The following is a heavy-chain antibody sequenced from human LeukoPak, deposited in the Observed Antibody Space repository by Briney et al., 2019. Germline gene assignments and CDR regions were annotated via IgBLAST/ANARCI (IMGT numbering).Heavy chain of an antibody. CDR1: GGSISSSNYY. D-gene: IGHD3-10*01. J-gene: IGHJ4*02. V-gene: IGHV4-39*07. CDR3: AGSGNQRY. CDR2: IYYSGST. Sequence: SETLSLACTVSGGSISSSNYYWGWIRQPPGKGLEWIGSIYYSGSTNYNPSLKSRVTISVDTSKNQFSLKLSSVTAADTAVYYCAGSGNQRYWGQGTLVTVSS.